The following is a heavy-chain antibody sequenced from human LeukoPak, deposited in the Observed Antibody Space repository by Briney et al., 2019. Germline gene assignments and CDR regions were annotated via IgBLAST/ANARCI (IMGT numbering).Heavy chain of an antibody. D-gene: IGHD3-10*01. J-gene: IGHJ4*02. CDR2: FGGSGASV. CDR3: AKSGPYYYDY. Sequence: GGSLRLSCAASGFTFSTYGMSWVRQAPGKGLEWVSTFGGSGASVYYADSVKGRFTVSRDNSKNTLYLQMNSLRVEDTAVYYCAKSGPYYYDYWGQGTLVTVPS. CDR1: GFTFSTYG. V-gene: IGHV3-23*01.